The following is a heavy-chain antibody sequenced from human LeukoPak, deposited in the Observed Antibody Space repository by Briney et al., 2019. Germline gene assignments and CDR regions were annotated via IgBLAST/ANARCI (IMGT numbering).Heavy chain of an antibody. CDR3: ARIGSYGSGTFTGY. J-gene: IGHJ4*02. V-gene: IGHV1-69*06. CDR2: IIPIFGTA. D-gene: IGHD3-10*01. CDR1: GYTFTDYF. Sequence: GASVKVSCKASGYTFTDYFLHWVRQAPGQGLEWMGGIIPIFGTANYAQKFQGRVTITADKSTSTAYMELSSLRSEDTAVYYCARIGSYGSGTFTGYWGQGTLVTVSS.